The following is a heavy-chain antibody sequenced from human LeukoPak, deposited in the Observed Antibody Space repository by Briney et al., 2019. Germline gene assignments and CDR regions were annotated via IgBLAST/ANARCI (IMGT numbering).Heavy chain of an antibody. V-gene: IGHV3-23*01. J-gene: IGHJ6*02. CDR1: GYTFSSYV. Sequence: GGSLRLSCADSGYTFSSYVMSWVRQAPGKGLEWVSGIRGSGGSTYYADSVKGRFTISRDNSKNTLYLQMNSLRAEDTAVYYCAKVPDYYDSSGYYYYGMVVWGQRTTVTVSS. CDR3: AKVPDYYDSSGYYYYGMVV. CDR2: IRGSGGST. D-gene: IGHD3-22*01.